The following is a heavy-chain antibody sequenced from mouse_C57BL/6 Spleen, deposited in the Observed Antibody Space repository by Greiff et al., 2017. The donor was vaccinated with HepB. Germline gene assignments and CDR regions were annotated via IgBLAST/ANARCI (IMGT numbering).Heavy chain of an antibody. Sequence: EVKLMESGEGLVKPGGSLKLSCAASGFTFSSYAMSWVRQTPEKRLEWVAYISSGGDYIYYADTVKGRFTISRDNARNTLYLQMSSLKSEDTAMYYCTRGGHGSSLYYFDYWGQGTTLTVSS. CDR3: TRGGHGSSLYYFDY. J-gene: IGHJ2*01. D-gene: IGHD1-1*01. CDR2: ISSGGDYI. V-gene: IGHV5-9-1*02. CDR1: GFTFSSYA.